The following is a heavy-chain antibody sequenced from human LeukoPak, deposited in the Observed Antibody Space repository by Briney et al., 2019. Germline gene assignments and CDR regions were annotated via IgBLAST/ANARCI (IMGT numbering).Heavy chain of an antibody. CDR1: GGSFSGYY. CDR2: IYHSGST. J-gene: IGHJ4*02. V-gene: IGHV4-34*01. CDR3: ARDGPGYCSSTSCYSPY. Sequence: SETLSLTCAVYGGSFSGYYWSWIRQPPGKGLEWIGYIYHSGSTYYNPSLKSRVTISVDRSKNQFSLKLSSVTAADTAVYYCARDGPGYCSSTSCYSPYWGQGTLVTVSS. D-gene: IGHD2-2*02.